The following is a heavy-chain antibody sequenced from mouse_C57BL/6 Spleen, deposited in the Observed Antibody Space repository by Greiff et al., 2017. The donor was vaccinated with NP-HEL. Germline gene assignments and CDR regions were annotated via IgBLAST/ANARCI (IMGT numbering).Heavy chain of an antibody. J-gene: IGHJ2*01. V-gene: IGHV1-59*01. Sequence: VQLQQPGAELVRPGTSVKLSCKASGYTFTSYWMHWVKQRPGQGLEWIGVIDPSDSYTNYNQKFKGKATLTVDTSSSTAYMQLSSLTSEDSAVYYCARRGITTVVATGFDYWGQGTTLTVSS. CDR3: ARRGITTVVATGFDY. CDR2: IDPSDSYT. D-gene: IGHD1-1*01. CDR1: GYTFTSYW.